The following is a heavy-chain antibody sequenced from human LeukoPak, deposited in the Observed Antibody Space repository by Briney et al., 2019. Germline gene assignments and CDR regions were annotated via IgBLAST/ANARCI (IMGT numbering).Heavy chain of an antibody. CDR2: INPSGGST. CDR1: GNTFTGYH. D-gene: IGHD6-13*01. CDR3: ARGGSSWYRGSFQH. V-gene: IGHV1-46*01. Sequence: GASVKVSCKAHGNTFTGYHIHWVRQAPGQGLEWMGIINPSGGSTSYAQIFQGRVTMTRDTSTSTVYMGLSSLRSEDTAVYYCARGGSSWYRGSFQHWGQGTLVTVSS. J-gene: IGHJ1*01.